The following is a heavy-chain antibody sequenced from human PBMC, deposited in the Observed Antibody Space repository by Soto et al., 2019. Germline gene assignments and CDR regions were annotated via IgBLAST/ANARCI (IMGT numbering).Heavy chain of an antibody. V-gene: IGHV1-69*13. D-gene: IGHD5-12*01. J-gene: IGHJ4*02. CDR2: IIPIFGTA. Sequence: EASVKVSCKASGGTFSSYAISWVRQAPGQGLEWMGGIIPIFGTANYAQKFQGRVTITADESTSTAYMELSSLRSEDTAVYYCARDARRDGYNLVFDYWGQGTLVTVSS. CDR3: ARDARRDGYNLVFDY. CDR1: GGTFSSYA.